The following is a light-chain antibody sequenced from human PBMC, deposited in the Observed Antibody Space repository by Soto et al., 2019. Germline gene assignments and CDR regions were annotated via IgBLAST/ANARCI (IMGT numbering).Light chain of an antibody. V-gene: IGKV3-20*01. J-gene: IGKJ1*01. CDR1: QNVSSSY. Sequence: EIVLTQSPGIMSLSPGETATLSCRASQNVSSSYLAWYQQKPGQAPRLLIFGASSRFTGIPARFSGSGSGTEFTLTISSLQPDDFATYYCQHYNSYSEAFGQGTKVDIK. CDR2: GAS. CDR3: QHYNSYSEA.